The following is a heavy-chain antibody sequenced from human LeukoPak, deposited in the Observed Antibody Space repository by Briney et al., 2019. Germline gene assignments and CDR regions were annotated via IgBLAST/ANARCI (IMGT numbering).Heavy chain of an antibody. CDR3: ARGVGITVADSFDP. CDR1: GYTFTSYG. J-gene: IGHJ5*02. CDR2: ISAYNGHT. D-gene: IGHD6-13*01. V-gene: IGHV1-18*01. Sequence: ASVKVSCKASGYTFTSYGISWVRQAPGQGLEWMGWISAYNGHTNYAQNFQGRVTMTRDTSTSTVYMELRSLRSDDTAVYYCARGVGITVADSFDPWGQGTLVTVSS.